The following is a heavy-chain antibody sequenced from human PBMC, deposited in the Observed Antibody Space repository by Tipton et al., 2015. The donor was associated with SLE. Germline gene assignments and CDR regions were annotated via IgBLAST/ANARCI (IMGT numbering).Heavy chain of an antibody. J-gene: IGHJ5*02. CDR2: ISSSSSYI. CDR3: AKASMSNGYYRTNWFDL. D-gene: IGHD3-3*01. CDR1: GFTFSSYS. V-gene: IGHV3-21*04. Sequence: SLRLSCAASGFTFSSYSMNWVRQAPGKGLEWVSSISSSSSYIYYADSVKGRFTISRDNAKNSLYLQMNSLRVEDTGVYYCAKASMSNGYYRTNWFDLWGQGTLVTVSS.